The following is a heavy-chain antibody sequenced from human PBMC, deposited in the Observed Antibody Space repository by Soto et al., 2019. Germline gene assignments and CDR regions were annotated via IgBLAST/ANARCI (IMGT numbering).Heavy chain of an antibody. V-gene: IGHV3-23*01. CDR2: ISSGGDNT. CDR3: AKDFYSYSSARYGMDV. Sequence: LRLSCAASVFTFSSHAMSWVRQAPGKGLEWVSTISSGGDNTYSADSVKGRFTISRDNSKNTLYLQMNSLRAEDTAVYYCAKDFYSYSSARYGMDVWGQATTVTVSS. D-gene: IGHD6-19*01. J-gene: IGHJ6*02. CDR1: VFTFSSHA.